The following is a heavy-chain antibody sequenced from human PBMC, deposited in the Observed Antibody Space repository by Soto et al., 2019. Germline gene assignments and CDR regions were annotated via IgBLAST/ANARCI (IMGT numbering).Heavy chain of an antibody. CDR1: GYTFTSYG. Sequence: ASVTVSCTASGYTFTSYGISWVRQAPGQGLEWMGWISAYNGNTNYAQKLQGRVTMTTDTSTSTAYMELRSLRSDDTAVYYCARDNNVVVPAAMVNYYYYYMDVWGKGTTVTVSS. CDR2: ISAYNGNT. CDR3: ARDNNVVVPAAMVNYYYYYMDV. D-gene: IGHD2-2*01. J-gene: IGHJ6*03. V-gene: IGHV1-18*01.